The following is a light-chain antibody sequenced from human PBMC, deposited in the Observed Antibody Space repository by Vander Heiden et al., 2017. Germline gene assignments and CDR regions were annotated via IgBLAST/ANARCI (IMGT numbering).Light chain of an antibody. J-gene: IGLJ3*02. V-gene: IGLV1-51*01. Sequence: QSVLTQPPPVSAAPGQKVTISCSGSSSNIGNNYVSWYQHLPGTAPKLLIYDNDKRPSGIPDRFSGSKSGTSATLGITGLQIGDEADYYCATWDNSMSAGVFGGGTKLTVL. CDR1: SSNIGNNY. CDR3: ATWDNSMSAGV. CDR2: DND.